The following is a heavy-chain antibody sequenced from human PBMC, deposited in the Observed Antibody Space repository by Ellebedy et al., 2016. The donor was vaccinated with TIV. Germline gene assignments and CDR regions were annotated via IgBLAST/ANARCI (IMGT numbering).Heavy chain of an antibody. J-gene: IGHJ4*02. CDR2: ITGMLRTV. CDR1: GGTFNSHA. CDR3: ARGTAYYHRYFDD. D-gene: IGHD3-10*01. Sequence: SVKVSCKASGGTFNSHAISWVRQAPGQGLEWMGGITGMLRTVTYAQNFQGRVTITADEFMSTAYMELSSLRSEDTAVYYCARGTAYYHRYFDDWGQGTLVTVSS. V-gene: IGHV1-69*13.